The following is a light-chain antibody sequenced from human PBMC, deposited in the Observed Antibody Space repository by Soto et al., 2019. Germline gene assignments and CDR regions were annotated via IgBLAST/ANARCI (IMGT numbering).Light chain of an antibody. CDR1: SSDVGGYTY. Sequence: QSALTQPPSASGSPGQSVTISCTGASSDVGGYTYVSWYQQHPGKAPKLMIYEVSKRPSGVPDRFSGSKFGNTASLTVSGLQAEDEADYYCSSYGGSNNLVFGGGTKLTVL. CDR3: SSYGGSNNLV. CDR2: EVS. J-gene: IGLJ2*01. V-gene: IGLV2-8*01.